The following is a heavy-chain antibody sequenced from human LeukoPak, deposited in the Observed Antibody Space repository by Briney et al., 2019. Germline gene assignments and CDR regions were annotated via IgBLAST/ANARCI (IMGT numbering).Heavy chain of an antibody. J-gene: IGHJ2*01. CDR3: ATDSALSLGSGLLDWYFDL. D-gene: IGHD2-15*01. CDR2: IFYSGST. Sequence: PSETLSLTCTVSGGSISTSYWSWIRQPPGKGLEWIGYIFYSGSTDSNPSLKSRVTISVDMSTNQVSLKLRSVTAADTAVYYCATDSALSLGSGLLDWYFDLWGRGTLVTVSP. V-gene: IGHV4-59*12. CDR1: GGSISTSY.